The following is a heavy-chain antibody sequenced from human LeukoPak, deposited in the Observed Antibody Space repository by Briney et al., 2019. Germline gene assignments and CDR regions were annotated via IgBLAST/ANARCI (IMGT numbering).Heavy chain of an antibody. CDR1: GGSISSSSYY. D-gene: IGHD3-10*01. CDR3: ARDIGSLDY. CDR2: IYYSGST. Sequence: PSETLSLTCTVSGGSISSSSYYWGWIRQPPGKGLEWIGSIYYSGSTYYNPSLKSRVTISVDTSKNQFSLKLSSVTAADTAVYYCARDIGSLDYWGQGTLVTVSS. V-gene: IGHV4-39*07. J-gene: IGHJ4*02.